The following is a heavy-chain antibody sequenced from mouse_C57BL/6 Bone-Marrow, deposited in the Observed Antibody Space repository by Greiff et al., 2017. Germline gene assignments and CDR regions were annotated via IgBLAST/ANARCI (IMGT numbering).Heavy chain of an antibody. CDR1: GFSLTSYC. Sequence: VLLVQPGPGLVAPSQSLSITCTVSGFSLTSYCVRWVRQPPGQGLACLGVIWGAGSTNYHSALISRLSISKDNSKSQVFLKLNSLLTDDTATYYGAKEPDRGCAYWGQGGLVTVSA. V-gene: IGHV2-3*01. CDR3: AKEPDRGCAY. J-gene: IGHJ3*01. CDR2: IWGAGST.